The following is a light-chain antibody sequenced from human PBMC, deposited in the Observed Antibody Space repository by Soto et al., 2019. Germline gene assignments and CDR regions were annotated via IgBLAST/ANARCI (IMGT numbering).Light chain of an antibody. V-gene: IGKV1-39*01. J-gene: IGKJ4*01. Sequence: DVQMTQSPSSLSASVGDRVTITCRASQSISTYLDWFQHKPGKAPKLLISFGSNLQSGVPSRFTVIGSGTDFTLTISSLQPEYLAAFYCLQTYSAPLTFVGGTMVEI. CDR2: FGS. CDR1: QSISTY. CDR3: LQTYSAPLT.